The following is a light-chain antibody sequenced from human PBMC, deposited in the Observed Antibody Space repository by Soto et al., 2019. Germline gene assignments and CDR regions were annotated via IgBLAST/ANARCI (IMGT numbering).Light chain of an antibody. V-gene: IGKV3-20*01. CDR3: QRYGTSLPLT. CDR1: QSVSSNY. Sequence: EIGWTRSPGYLSLSPGDRATLSCRASQSVSSNYLAWYQQKPGQAPRLLIYGASSRATGIPDRFSGSGSGTDFTLTISRLEPEDFAVYYCQRYGTSLPLTFGGGTKVDIK. CDR2: GAS. J-gene: IGKJ4*01.